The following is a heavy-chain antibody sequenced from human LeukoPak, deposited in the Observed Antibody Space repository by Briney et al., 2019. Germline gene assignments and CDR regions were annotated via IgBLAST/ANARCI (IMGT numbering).Heavy chain of an antibody. CDR3: ARVSTVTTYNAFDI. D-gene: IGHD4-17*01. V-gene: IGHV4-31*02. Sequence: SQTXSXTXTXSGGSISSGGYYWSWIRQHPGKGLEWIGYIYYSGSTYYNPSLKSRVTISVDTSKNQFSLKLSSVTAADTAVYYCARVSTVTTYNAFDIWGQGTMVTVSS. CDR2: IYYSGST. CDR1: GGSISSGGYY. J-gene: IGHJ3*02.